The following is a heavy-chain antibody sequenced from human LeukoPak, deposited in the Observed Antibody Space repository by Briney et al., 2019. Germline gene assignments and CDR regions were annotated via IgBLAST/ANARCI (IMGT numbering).Heavy chain of an antibody. J-gene: IGHJ3*02. D-gene: IGHD3-22*01. CDR1: GFTFSSYA. CDR2: ISSSSSTL. Sequence: PGGSLRLSCAASGFTFSSYAMSWVRQAPGKGLEWVSAISSSSSTLYYADSVKGRFTISRDNAKNSLYLQMNSLRAEDTAVYYCARESNYYDSSGYSDDAFDIWGQGTMVTVSS. CDR3: ARESNYYDSSGYSDDAFDI. V-gene: IGHV3-48*04.